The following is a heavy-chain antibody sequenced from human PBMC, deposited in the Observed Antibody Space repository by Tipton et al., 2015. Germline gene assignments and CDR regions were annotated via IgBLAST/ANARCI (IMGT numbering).Heavy chain of an antibody. Sequence: TLSLTCSVSSDSISKYYWSWIRQPPGKGLECIGYIHNSGNTDYNPSLKSRVTISVDTSKKQFSLKVNSVTAADTAVYYCARTQGYFDGSGYYYDAFDIWGQGTMVTVSS. V-gene: IGHV4-59*08. CDR2: IHNSGNT. J-gene: IGHJ3*02. D-gene: IGHD3-22*01. CDR3: ARTQGYFDGSGYYYDAFDI. CDR1: SDSISKYY.